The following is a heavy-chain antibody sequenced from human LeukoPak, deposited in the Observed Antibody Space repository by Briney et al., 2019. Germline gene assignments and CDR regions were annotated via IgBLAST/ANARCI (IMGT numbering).Heavy chain of an antibody. J-gene: IGHJ4*02. Sequence: SQTLSLTCTVSGGSISSSDYYWSWIRQPPGKGLEWIGYIYYSGSTYYNPSLKSRVTISVDTSKNQFSLKLSSVTAADTAVYYCARIPVADPFDYWGQGALVTVSS. CDR2: IYYSGST. V-gene: IGHV4-30-4*08. CDR3: ARIPVADPFDY. CDR1: GGSISSSDYY. D-gene: IGHD6-19*01.